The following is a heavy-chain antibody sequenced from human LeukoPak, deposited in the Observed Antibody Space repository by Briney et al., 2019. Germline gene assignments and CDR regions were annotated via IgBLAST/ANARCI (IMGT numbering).Heavy chain of an antibody. J-gene: IGHJ4*02. CDR3: ARGAADTAIAFDY. Sequence: SETLSLTCAVYGGSFSGYYWSWIRQPPGNGLEWIGEINHSGSTNYNPSLKSRVTISVDTSKNQFSLKLSSVTAADTAVYYCARGAADTAIAFDYWGQGTLVTVSS. D-gene: IGHD5-18*01. V-gene: IGHV4-34*01. CDR1: GGSFSGYY. CDR2: INHSGST.